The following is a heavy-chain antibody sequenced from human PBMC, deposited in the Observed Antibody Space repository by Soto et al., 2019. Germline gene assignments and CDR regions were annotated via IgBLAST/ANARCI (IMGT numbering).Heavy chain of an antibody. Sequence: EVQLVESGGGLVKPGGSLRLSCSASGFTFINAWMGWVRQAPGKGLEWVGRVRSKTEGGTIDYAAPVKGRFTISRDESKITLYLQMTILRTEDTAVYYCTTIAEVTPGFDYWCQGTRVTVSS. J-gene: IGHJ4*02. CDR1: GFTFINAW. V-gene: IGHV3-15*01. D-gene: IGHD4-4*01. CDR3: TTIAEVTPGFDY. CDR2: VRSKTEGGTI.